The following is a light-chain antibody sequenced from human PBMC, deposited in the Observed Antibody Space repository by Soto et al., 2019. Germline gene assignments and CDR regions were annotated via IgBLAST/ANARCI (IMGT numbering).Light chain of an antibody. CDR2: GAF. CDR1: QSVGSNY. CDR3: QHYGSTVYT. V-gene: IGKV3-20*01. J-gene: IGKJ2*01. Sequence: DIVLTQSPGTLSLSPGERATLSCRTSQSVGSNYLAWYQQKPGQAPRLLIYGAFSRATGIPDRFSGSGSGTDFTLTITRLEPEDFAVYYCQHYGSTVYTFGQGTKLEIK.